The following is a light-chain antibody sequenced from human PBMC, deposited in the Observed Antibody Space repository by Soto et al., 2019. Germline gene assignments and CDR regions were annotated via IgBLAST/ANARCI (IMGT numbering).Light chain of an antibody. Sequence: IVLTQSPGTLSLSPGERVTLSCRASQSVSSSYLAWYQHKPGQAPRLLIYDASSRATGIPDRFSGSGSGTDFTLTISRLVPEDYAVYYCQQFGSSPLTFGQGTTLEIK. CDR1: QSVSSSY. J-gene: IGKJ2*01. CDR3: QQFGSSPLT. CDR2: DAS. V-gene: IGKV3-20*01.